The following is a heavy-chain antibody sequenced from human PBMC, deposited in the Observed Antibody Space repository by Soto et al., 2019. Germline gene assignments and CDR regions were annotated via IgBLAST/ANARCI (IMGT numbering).Heavy chain of an antibody. V-gene: IGHV1-69*13. Sequence: SVKVSCKASGGTFSSYAISWVRQAPGQGLEWMGGIIPIFGTANYAQKFQGRVTITADESTSTAYMELSSLRSEDTAVYYCARVSSKLRYFDWLSSSDHNWFDPWGQGTLVTVSS. CDR3: ARVSSKLRYFDWLSSSDHNWFDP. CDR2: IIPIFGTA. D-gene: IGHD3-9*01. J-gene: IGHJ5*02. CDR1: GGTFSSYA.